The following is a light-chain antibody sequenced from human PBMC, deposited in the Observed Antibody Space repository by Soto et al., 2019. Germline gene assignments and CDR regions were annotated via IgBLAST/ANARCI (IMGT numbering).Light chain of an antibody. J-gene: IGLJ1*01. Sequence: QSVLTQPPSVSGAPGQRVTISCTGSSSNIGAGYEVHWYQQLPGTAPKLLIYANNNRPSGVPDRFSGSKSGTSASLAITGLQAEDEADYYCQSYDSSLSALYVFGTGTKLTVL. CDR1: SSNIGAGYE. V-gene: IGLV1-40*01. CDR2: ANN. CDR3: QSYDSSLSALYV.